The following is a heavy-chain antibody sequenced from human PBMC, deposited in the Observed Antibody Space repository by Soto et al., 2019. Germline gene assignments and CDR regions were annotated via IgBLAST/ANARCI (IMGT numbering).Heavy chain of an antibody. Sequence: SETLSLTCTVSGGSITSSSYYWSWIRQPPGKGLEWIGYIYYSGSTYYNPSLKSRITISVDTSKNQFSLKLSSVTAADTAVYYCARDWYYSDSTGYYHDVFDIWGQGTMVTVSS. J-gene: IGHJ3*02. CDR3: ARDWYYSDSTGYYHDVFDI. D-gene: IGHD3-22*01. CDR2: IYYSGST. V-gene: IGHV4-30-4*01. CDR1: GGSITSSSYY.